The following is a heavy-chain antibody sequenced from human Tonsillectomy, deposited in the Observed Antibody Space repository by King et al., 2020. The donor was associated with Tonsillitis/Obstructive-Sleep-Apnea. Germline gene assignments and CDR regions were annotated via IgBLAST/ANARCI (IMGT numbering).Heavy chain of an antibody. CDR3: TPGTVVVPSASSQYYYYFMDV. D-gene: IGHD2-2*01. J-gene: IGHJ6*03. Sequence: EVQLVESGGDFVEPGGSLRLSCVGSGFTFRNAWMSWVRQVPGKGLEWVGRIKSIADGGTTDYGSPVRGRFTITRNDSKNTLTLQMNSLKSEDTAVYYCTPGTVVVPSASSQYYYYFMDVWGKGTTVTVSS. CDR1: GFTFRNAW. V-gene: IGHV3-15*01. CDR2: IKSIADGGTT.